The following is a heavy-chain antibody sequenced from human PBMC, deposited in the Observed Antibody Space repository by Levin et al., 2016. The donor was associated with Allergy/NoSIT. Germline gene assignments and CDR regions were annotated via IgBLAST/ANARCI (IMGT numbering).Heavy chain of an antibody. CDR3: ASPEVDSTMADAFDI. D-gene: IGHD5-18*01. J-gene: IGHJ3*02. Sequence: WIRQPPGKGLEWIGIIYYSGSTYYNPSLKSRVTISVDTSQNQFSLKLSSVTAADTAVYYCASPEVDSTMADAFDIWGRGDNGHRLL. CDR2: IYYSGST. V-gene: IGHV4-39*01.